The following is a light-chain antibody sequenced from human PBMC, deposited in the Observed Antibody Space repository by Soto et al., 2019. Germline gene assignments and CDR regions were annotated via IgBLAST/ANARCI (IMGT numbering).Light chain of an antibody. CDR2: DAS. CDR1: QSVSSY. V-gene: IGKV3-11*01. J-gene: IGKJ3*01. CDR3: QQRSNWPPLFT. Sequence: EIVLTQSPATLSLSPGERATLSCRASQSVSSYLAWYQQKPGQAPRLLIYDASNRATGIPARFSGSGSGTXXXXXXXXXXXXXXXXXYCQQRSNWPPLFTFGPGTKVDIK.